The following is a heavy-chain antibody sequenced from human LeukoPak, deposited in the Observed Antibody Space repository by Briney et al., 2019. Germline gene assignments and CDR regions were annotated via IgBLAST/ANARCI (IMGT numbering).Heavy chain of an antibody. CDR1: GYTFTSYG. J-gene: IGHJ4*02. D-gene: IGHD3-10*01. CDR3: ATDLYGSGSR. CDR2: ISAYNGNT. V-gene: IGHV1-18*01. Sequence: GASVKVSCKASGYTFTSYGISWVRQAPGQGLEWMGWISAYNGNTNYAQNFQGRVTMTEDTSSDTAYMELSSLRSEDTAVYYCATDLYGSGSRWGQGTLVTVSS.